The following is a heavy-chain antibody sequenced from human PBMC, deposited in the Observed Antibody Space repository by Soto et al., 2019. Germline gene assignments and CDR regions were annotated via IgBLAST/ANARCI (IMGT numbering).Heavy chain of an antibody. Sequence: QVQLVQSGAEVKKPGSSVKVSCKASGGTFSSYAISWVRQAPGQGLEWMGGIIPIFGTANYAQKFQGRVTITADESTTAAYMERSRLRDENTAVYYCTRDIKRYYDSSGYGYYYGMDVWGQGTTVTVSS. D-gene: IGHD3-22*01. CDR1: GGTFSSYA. V-gene: IGHV1-69*01. CDR3: TRDIKRYYDSSGYGYYYGMDV. J-gene: IGHJ6*02. CDR2: IIPIFGTA.